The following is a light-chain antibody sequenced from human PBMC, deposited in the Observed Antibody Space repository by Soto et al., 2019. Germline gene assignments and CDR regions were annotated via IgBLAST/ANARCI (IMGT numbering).Light chain of an antibody. CDR1: QSVGSSY. V-gene: IGKV3-20*01. J-gene: IGKJ1*01. CDR2: DAS. CDR3: QHCGISPHT. Sequence: EVVLTQSPGTLSLSPGERATLSCRASQSVGSSYLAWYQQKPGQAPRLLIYDASSRATGIPDRFSGSGSGTDFNLTISTLAPEDFPVYFCQHCGISPHTFGQGTKVDIK.